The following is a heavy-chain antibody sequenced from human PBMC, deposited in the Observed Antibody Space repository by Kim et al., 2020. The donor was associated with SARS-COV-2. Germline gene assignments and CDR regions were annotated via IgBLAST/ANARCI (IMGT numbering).Heavy chain of an antibody. CDR3: AKDIGGRGVPGTDRFPYYYYYGMDV. V-gene: IGHV3-9*01. D-gene: IGHD1-1*01. Sequence: GGSLRLSCAASGFTFDDYAMHWVRQAPGKGLEWVSGISWNSGSIGYADSVKGRFTISRDNAKNSLYLQMNSLRAEDTALYYCAKDIGGRGVPGTDRFPYYYYYGMDVWGQGTTVTVSS. CDR2: ISWNSGSI. CDR1: GFTFDDYA. J-gene: IGHJ6*02.